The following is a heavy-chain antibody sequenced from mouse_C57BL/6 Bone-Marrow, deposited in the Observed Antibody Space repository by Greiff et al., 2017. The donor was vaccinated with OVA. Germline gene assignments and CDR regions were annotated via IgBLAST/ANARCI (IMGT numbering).Heavy chain of an antibody. D-gene: IGHD2-3*01. Sequence: EVMLVESGGGLVKPGGSLKLSCAASGFTFSDYGMHWVRQAPEKGLEWVAYISSGSSTIYYADTVKGRFTISRDNAKNTLFLQMTGLRSEYTAMYYCARGGYYPAWFAYWGQGTLVTVSA. J-gene: IGHJ3*01. CDR1: GFTFSDYG. CDR3: ARGGYYPAWFAY. CDR2: ISSGSSTI. V-gene: IGHV5-17*01.